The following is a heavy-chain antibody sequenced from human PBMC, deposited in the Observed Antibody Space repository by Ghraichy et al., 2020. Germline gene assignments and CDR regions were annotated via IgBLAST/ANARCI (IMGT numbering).Heavy chain of an antibody. Sequence: SETLSLTCTVSGGSISSYYWSWIRQPPGKGLEWIGYIYTSGSTNYNPSLKSRVTISVDTSKNQFSLKLSSVTAADTAVYYCARRVWGSGHTHAFDIWGQGTMVTVSS. V-gene: IGHV4-4*09. CDR3: ARRVWGSGHTHAFDI. J-gene: IGHJ3*02. CDR2: IYTSGST. D-gene: IGHD3-10*01. CDR1: GGSISSYY.